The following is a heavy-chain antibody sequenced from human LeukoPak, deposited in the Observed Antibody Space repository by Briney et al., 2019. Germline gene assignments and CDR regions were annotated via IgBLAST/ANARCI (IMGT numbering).Heavy chain of an antibody. CDR2: ISGSGGST. V-gene: IGHV3-23*01. J-gene: IGHJ4*02. CDR3: AINMNRIFGVVITLSY. CDR1: GFTFSSYA. D-gene: IGHD3-3*01. Sequence: GGSLRLSCAASGFTFSSYAMSWVRQAPGKGLEWVSAISGSGGSTYYADSVKGRFTISRDNSMNTLYLQMNSLRAEDTAVYYCAINMNRIFGVVITLSYWGQGTLVTVSS.